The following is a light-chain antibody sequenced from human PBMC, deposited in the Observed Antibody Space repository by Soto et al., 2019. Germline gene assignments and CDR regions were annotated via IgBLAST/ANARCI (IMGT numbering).Light chain of an antibody. Sequence: EVVLTQSPGTLSLSPGARPTLSCRSSQSVSNSYLAWYQQRPGQAPRLLVYHASSRATGITDRFSGSGSGTDFTLTISGLEPEDFAVFYCQQYANSPITFGQGTRLDIK. CDR3: QQYANSPIT. CDR1: QSVSNSY. J-gene: IGKJ5*01. CDR2: HAS. V-gene: IGKV3-20*01.